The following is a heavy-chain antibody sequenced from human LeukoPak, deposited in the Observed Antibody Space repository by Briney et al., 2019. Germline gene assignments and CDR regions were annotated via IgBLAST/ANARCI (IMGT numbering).Heavy chain of an antibody. D-gene: IGHD1-7*01. CDR2: IYTSGST. Sequence: SETLSLTCTVSGGSVSSGDYYWTWIRQPAGKGLEWIGRIYTSGSTSYSPSLKSRVTTSLNTSKNQFSLRLSSVTAADTAVYYCARGGELLNYLGQGTLVTVSS. V-gene: IGHV4-61*02. CDR1: GGSVSSGDYY. J-gene: IGHJ4*02. CDR3: ARGGELLNY.